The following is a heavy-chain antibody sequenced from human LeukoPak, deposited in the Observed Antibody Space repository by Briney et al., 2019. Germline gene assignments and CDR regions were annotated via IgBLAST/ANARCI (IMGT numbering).Heavy chain of an antibody. D-gene: IGHD1-26*01. Sequence: SVKVSCKASGGTFSSYAISWVRQAPGQGLEWMGGIIPIFGTANYAQKCQGRVTITADESTSTAYMELSSLRSEDTAVYYCARGKMELQDAFDIWGEGTMVTVSS. CDR2: IIPIFGTA. V-gene: IGHV1-69*13. J-gene: IGHJ3*02. CDR1: GGTFSSYA. CDR3: ARGKMELQDAFDI.